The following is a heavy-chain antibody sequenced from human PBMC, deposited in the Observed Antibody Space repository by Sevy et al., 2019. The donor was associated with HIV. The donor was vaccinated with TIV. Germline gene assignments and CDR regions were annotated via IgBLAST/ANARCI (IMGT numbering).Heavy chain of an antibody. V-gene: IGHV3-7*01. CDR2: INQGGSQE. CDR3: ATILPAGVPAEYFQH. CDR1: GLTFSSYW. Sequence: GGSLRLSCAASGLTFSSYWMTWVRQAPGKGLEWVANINQGGSQEYYVDSLKGRFPISRDNAKNSLYLQINSLRAEDTAVYYCATILPAGVPAEYFQHWGQGTLVTVSS. D-gene: IGHD2-2*01. J-gene: IGHJ1*01.